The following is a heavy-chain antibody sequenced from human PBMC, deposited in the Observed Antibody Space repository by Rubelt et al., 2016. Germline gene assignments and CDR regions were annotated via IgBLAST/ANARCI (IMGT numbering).Heavy chain of an antibody. V-gene: IGHV1-3*01. CDR1: GYTFTSYA. Sequence: QVQLVQSGAEVKEPGASVKVSCKASGYTFTSYAMHWVRQAPGQRLEWMGWVNAGNDNTKYSQKFQGRVTITREKSASLAYMGLSSLGSEDTAVYYCARGEGYFHYWGQGTLVTVSS. CDR3: ARGEGYFHY. J-gene: IGHJ1*01. CDR2: VNAGNDNT.